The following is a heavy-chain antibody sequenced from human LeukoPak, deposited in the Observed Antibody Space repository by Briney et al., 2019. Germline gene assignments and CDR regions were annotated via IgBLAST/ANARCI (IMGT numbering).Heavy chain of an antibody. CDR1: GFTFSDYY. D-gene: IGHD1-26*01. J-gene: IGHJ4*02. V-gene: IGHV3-11*01. CDR3: ARDNSWELLLDY. Sequence: PGGSLRLSCAAYGFTFSDYYMSWIRQAPGKGLEWVSYISSSGSTIYYADSVKGRFTISRDNAKNSLYLQMNSLRAEDTAVYYCARDNSWELLLDYWGQGTLVTVSS. CDR2: ISSSGSTI.